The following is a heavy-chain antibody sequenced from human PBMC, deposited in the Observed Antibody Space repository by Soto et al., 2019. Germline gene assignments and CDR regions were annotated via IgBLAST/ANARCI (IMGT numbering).Heavy chain of an antibody. D-gene: IGHD2-8*01. CDR3: AYACQFYGVGPSSTFDY. Sequence: PGGSLILSCAASGFTFSSYAMSWVRQAPGKGLEWVAAISGSGGSAYYAHPVTRRFTHPRDNPMNTLYLQMTSLSAEHTAVYYFAYACQFYGVGPSSTFDYWGQGTLVTVSS. J-gene: IGHJ4*02. CDR1: GFTFSSYA. V-gene: IGHV3-23*01. CDR2: ISGSGGSA.